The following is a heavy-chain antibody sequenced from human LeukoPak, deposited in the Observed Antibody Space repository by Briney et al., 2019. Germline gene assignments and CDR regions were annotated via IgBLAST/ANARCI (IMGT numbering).Heavy chain of an antibody. V-gene: IGHV3-21*01. J-gene: IGHJ3*02. CDR3: ARGGGYSYGPTTMVLVAIDAFDI. CDR2: ISGSSNYI. Sequence: GGSLRLSCAASGFTFSSYTMYWVRQAPGKGLEWVSSISGSSNYIYYADSLKGRFTISRDNAKSSLYLQMNSLRAEDTAVYYCARGGGYSYGPTTMVLVAIDAFDIWGQGTMVTVSS. CDR1: GFTFSSYT. D-gene: IGHD5-18*01.